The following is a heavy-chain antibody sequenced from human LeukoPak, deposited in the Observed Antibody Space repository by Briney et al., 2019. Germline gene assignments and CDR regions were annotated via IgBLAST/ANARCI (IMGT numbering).Heavy chain of an antibody. V-gene: IGHV3-21*01. CDR3: ASDIVVVVAATPNDAFDI. D-gene: IGHD2-15*01. J-gene: IGHJ3*02. Sequence: PGGSLRLSCAASGFTFSSYSMNWVRQAPGKGLEWVSSISSSSSYIYYADSVKGRFTISRDNAKNSLYLQMNSLRAEDTAVYYCASDIVVVVAATPNDAFDIWGQGTMVTVSS. CDR2: ISSSSSYI. CDR1: GFTFSSYS.